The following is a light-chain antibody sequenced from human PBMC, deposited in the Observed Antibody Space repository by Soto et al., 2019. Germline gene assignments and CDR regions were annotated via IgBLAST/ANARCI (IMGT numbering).Light chain of an antibody. CDR3: SSYGSSNTRV. CDR1: GSDVGAYNY. J-gene: IGLJ1*01. V-gene: IGLV2-14*01. Sequence: QSALTQPASVSGSPGQSITISCVGTGSDVGAYNYVSWYQQHPGKAPKLIIYEVSDRPSGVSNRFSGSKSGNTASLTISGLQAEDEADYYCSSYGSSNTRVFGTGTKLTVL. CDR2: EVS.